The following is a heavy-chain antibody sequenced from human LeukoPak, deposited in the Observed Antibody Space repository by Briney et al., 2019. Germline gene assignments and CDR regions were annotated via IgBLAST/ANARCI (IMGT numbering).Heavy chain of an antibody. J-gene: IGHJ4*02. CDR1: GDSVSSNSAA. CDR2: TYYRSKWYN. D-gene: IGHD3-22*01. V-gene: IGHV6-1*01. Sequence: SQTLSLTCAISGDSVSSNSAAWNWIRQSPSRGLEWLGRTYYRSKWYNDYAVSVKSRITINPDTSKNQFSLQLNSVTPEDTAVYYYAISYYYDSSGYSTPFDYWGQGTLVTVSS. CDR3: AISYYYDSSGYSTPFDY.